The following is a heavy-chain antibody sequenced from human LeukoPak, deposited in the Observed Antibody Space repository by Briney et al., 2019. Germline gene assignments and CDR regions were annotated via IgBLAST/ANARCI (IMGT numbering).Heavy chain of an antibody. V-gene: IGHV3-13*01. D-gene: IGHD6-19*01. CDR3: ARIQQWLGHSDY. Sequence: PGGSLRLSCAASGFTFSSYDMHWVRQATGKGLEWVSAIGTAGDTYYPGSVKGRFTISRENAKNSLYLQMNSLRAGDTAVYYCARIQQWLGHSDYWGQGTLVTVSS. CDR2: IGTAGDT. J-gene: IGHJ4*02. CDR1: GFTFSSYD.